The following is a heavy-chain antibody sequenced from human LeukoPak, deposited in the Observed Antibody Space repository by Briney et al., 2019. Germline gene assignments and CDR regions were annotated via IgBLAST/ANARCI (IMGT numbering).Heavy chain of an antibody. CDR2: IYAGNSDT. CDR1: GYTFTTSW. D-gene: IGHD5-24*01. J-gene: IGHJ4*02. Sequence: GESLKISCQGFGYTFTTSWIGWVRQLPGKGLEWMAIIYAGNSDTKYSPSFQGQVSFSTDRSISTAYLQWSSLQASDTAIYYCAILNHPDGRVYWGQGTPVTVSS. V-gene: IGHV5-51*01. CDR3: AILNHPDGRVY.